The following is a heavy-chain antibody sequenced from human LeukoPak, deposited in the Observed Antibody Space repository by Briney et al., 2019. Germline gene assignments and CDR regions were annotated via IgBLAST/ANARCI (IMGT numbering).Heavy chain of an antibody. V-gene: IGHV1-2*02. D-gene: IGHD6-25*01. Sequence: ASVKVSCKASGYTFTGYYMHWVRQAPGQGLEWMGWINPNSGGTNYAQKFQGRVTMTRDTSISTAYMELSRLRSDDTAVYYCARDVSGAAGFDPWGQGTLVTVSS. CDR2: INPNSGGT. CDR3: ARDVSGAAGFDP. CDR1: GYTFTGYY. J-gene: IGHJ5*02.